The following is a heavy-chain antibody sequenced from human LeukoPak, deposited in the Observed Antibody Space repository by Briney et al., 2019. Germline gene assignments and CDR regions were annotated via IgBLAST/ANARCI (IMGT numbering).Heavy chain of an antibody. V-gene: IGHV4-39*07. CDR1: GGSISSSSYY. CDR2: IYYSGST. Sequence: SETLSLTCTVSGGSISSSSYYWGWIRQPPGKGLEWIGSIYYSGSTYYNPSLKSRVTISVDTSKNQFSLKLSSVTAADTAVYYCARTGYYYYYMDVWGKGPTVTVSS. J-gene: IGHJ6*03. CDR3: ARTGYYYYYMDV.